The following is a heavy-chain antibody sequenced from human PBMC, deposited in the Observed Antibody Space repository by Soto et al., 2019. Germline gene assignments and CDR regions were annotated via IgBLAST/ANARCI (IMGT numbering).Heavy chain of an antibody. CDR2: ISGNGGYT. J-gene: IGHJ5*02. D-gene: IGHD4-4*01. CDR1: GFTFSTYA. V-gene: IGHV3-23*01. CDR3: AKGRVQYGWFDP. Sequence: EVQLLDSGGGLVQPGGSLRLSCAASGFTFSTYAMSWVRQAPGKGLEWVSAISGNGGYTYYAASVKGRFTISRDNSKNTLYLQMNSLRAGDTAVYYCAKGRVQYGWFDPWGQGTLVTVSS.